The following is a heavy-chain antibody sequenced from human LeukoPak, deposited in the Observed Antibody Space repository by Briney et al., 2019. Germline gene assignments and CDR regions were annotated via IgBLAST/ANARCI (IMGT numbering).Heavy chain of an antibody. CDR1: GFTFSNSN. D-gene: IGHD2-21*01. V-gene: IGHV3-48*02. J-gene: IGHJ4*02. CDR3: ARPLVF. Sequence: PGGSLRLSCAASGFTFSNSNMNWVRQAPGKGPEWVSFISSSSSNIKYADSVKGRFTISRDNAKNSLFLQMNNLRDEDTAVYYCARPLVFGGQGTLVTVSS. CDR2: ISSSSSNI.